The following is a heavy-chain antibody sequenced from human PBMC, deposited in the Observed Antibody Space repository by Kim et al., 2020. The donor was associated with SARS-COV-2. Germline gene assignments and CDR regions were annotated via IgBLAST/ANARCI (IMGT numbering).Heavy chain of an antibody. CDR2: FDPEDGET. J-gene: IGHJ4*02. D-gene: IGHD5-18*01. V-gene: IGHV1-24*01. CDR3: ATVQKDVDTAMVPFQFDY. Sequence: ASVKVSCKVSGYTLTELSMHWVRQAPGKGLEWMGGFDPEDGETIYAQKFQGRVTMTEDTSTDTAYMELSSLRSEDTAVYYCATVQKDVDTAMVPFQFDYWGQGTLVTVSS. CDR1: GYTLTELS.